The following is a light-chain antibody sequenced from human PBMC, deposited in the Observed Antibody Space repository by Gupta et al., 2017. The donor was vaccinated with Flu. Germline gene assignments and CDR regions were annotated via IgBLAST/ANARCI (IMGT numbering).Light chain of an antibody. CDR3: QVWDTSDHVV. CDR1: NIGSKS. Sequence: SYVLTQPPSVSVAPGKTASITCGGDNIGSKSVHWYQQKPGQAPVLVVYDDSDRPSGIPERFSGSNSGNTATLTISRVEAGDEADYYCQVWDTSDHVVFGGGTKLTVL. J-gene: IGLJ2*01. V-gene: IGLV3-21*03. CDR2: DDS.